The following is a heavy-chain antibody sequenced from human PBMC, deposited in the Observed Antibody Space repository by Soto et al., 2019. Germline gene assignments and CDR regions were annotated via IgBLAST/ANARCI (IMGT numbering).Heavy chain of an antibody. CDR3: AADPTIYSITIFGVAPGYYGMDV. D-gene: IGHD3-3*01. J-gene: IGHJ6*02. Sequence: ASVKVSCKASGFTFTSSAVQWVRQARGQRLEWIGWIVVGSGNTNYAQKFQERVTITRDMSTSTAYMELSSLRSEDTAVYYCAADPTIYSITIFGVAPGYYGMDVWGQGTTVTVSS. CDR2: IVVGSGNT. V-gene: IGHV1-58*01. CDR1: GFTFTSSA.